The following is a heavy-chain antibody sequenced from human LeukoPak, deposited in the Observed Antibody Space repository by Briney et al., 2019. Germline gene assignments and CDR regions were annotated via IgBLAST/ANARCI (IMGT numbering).Heavy chain of an antibody. CDR2: ISSDGSSK. D-gene: IGHD4-17*01. CDR3: ARDPDYGDKGGIFDY. CDR1: GFTFNDYT. Sequence: GGFLRLSCAAFGFTFNDYTVHWVRQAPGQGLEWVAVISSDGSSKYCADSVKGRFTISRDNSKNTLYLRMNSLSAEDTAIYYCARDPDYGDKGGIFDYWGQGTLVTVSS. J-gene: IGHJ4*02. V-gene: IGHV3-30*04.